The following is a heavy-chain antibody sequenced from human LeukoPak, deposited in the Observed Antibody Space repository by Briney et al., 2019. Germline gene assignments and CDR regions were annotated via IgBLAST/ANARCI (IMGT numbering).Heavy chain of an antibody. J-gene: IGHJ6*03. D-gene: IGHD3-3*01. Sequence: GGSLRLSCAASGFTFSSYWMSWVRQAPGKGLEWVANIKQDGSEKYYVDSVKGRFTISRDNAKNSLYLQMNSLRAEDTAVYYCARDPRYYDFWSGEDYYYMDVWGKRTTVTVSS. CDR3: ARDPRYYDFWSGEDYYYMDV. V-gene: IGHV3-7*01. CDR2: IKQDGSEK. CDR1: GFTFSSYW.